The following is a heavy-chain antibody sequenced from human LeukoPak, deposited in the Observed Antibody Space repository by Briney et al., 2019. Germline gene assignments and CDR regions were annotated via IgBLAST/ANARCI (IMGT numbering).Heavy chain of an antibody. CDR1: GFTFSSYA. D-gene: IGHD7-27*01. Sequence: GASLRLSCAASGFTFSSYAMSWVRQAPGKGLEWVSAISGSGGSTYYADSVKGRFTISRDNSKNTLYLQMNSLRAEDTAVYYCAKEASELGTSKDAFDIWGQGTMVTVSS. CDR2: ISGSGGST. CDR3: AKEASELGTSKDAFDI. V-gene: IGHV3-23*01. J-gene: IGHJ3*02.